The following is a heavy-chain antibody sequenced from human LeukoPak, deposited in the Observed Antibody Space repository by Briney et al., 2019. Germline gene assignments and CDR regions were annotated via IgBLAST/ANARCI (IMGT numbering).Heavy chain of an antibody. CDR1: GFTFSSYA. CDR2: ISGSGGST. D-gene: IGHD4-17*01. Sequence: GGSLRLSCAASGFTFSSYAMSWVRQAPGKGLEWVSAISGSGGSTYYADSVKGRFTISRDNSKNTLYLQMNSLRAEDTALYYCARGLPKHDYGDYGGTWFDPWGQGTLVTVSS. CDR3: ARGLPKHDYGDYGGTWFDP. V-gene: IGHV3-23*01. J-gene: IGHJ5*02.